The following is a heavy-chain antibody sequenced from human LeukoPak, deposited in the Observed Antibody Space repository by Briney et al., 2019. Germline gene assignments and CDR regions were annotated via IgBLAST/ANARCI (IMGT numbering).Heavy chain of an antibody. D-gene: IGHD1-26*01. CDR2: ISYSGHT. CDR1: GGSISSGDHY. V-gene: IGHV4-30-4*01. CDR3: VRDRSGSYGVSGLDV. Sequence: SQILSLTCTVSGGSISSGDHYWSWIRQPPGRGLEWIGYISYSGHTYYNSSLKSRVTISVDSSKKQFSLNLHSVTAADTAVYYCVRDRSGSYGVSGLDVWGQGTTVTVSS. J-gene: IGHJ6*02.